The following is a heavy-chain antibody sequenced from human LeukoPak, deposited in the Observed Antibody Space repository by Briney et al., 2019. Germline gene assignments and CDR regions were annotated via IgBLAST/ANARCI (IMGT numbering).Heavy chain of an antibody. J-gene: IGHJ4*02. CDR3: ARGREDYVPGSLLSFDY. D-gene: IGHD4-17*01. CDR2: IYSSGTT. Sequence: PSETLSLTCTVSGGSISYYYWSWIRQPAGKGLQWIGRIYSSGTTNYNSSLKSRVSMSVDPSKSQFSLKLSSVTAADTAVYYCARGREDYVPGSLLSFDYWGQGIPVTVSS. CDR1: GGSISYYY. V-gene: IGHV4-4*07.